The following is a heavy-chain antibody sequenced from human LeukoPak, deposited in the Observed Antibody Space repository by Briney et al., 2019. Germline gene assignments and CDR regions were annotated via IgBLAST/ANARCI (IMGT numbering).Heavy chain of an antibody. V-gene: IGHV1-69*04. CDR1: GGTFSRYA. CDR2: IIPILGIA. CDR3: AEKRDYGDYIFDY. D-gene: IGHD4-17*01. J-gene: IGHJ4*02. Sequence: GSSVKVSCKASGGTFSRYAISWVRQAPGQGLEWMGRIIPILGIANYAQKFQGRVTITADKSTSTAYMELSSLRSEDTAVYYCAEKRDYGDYIFDYWGQGTLVTVSS.